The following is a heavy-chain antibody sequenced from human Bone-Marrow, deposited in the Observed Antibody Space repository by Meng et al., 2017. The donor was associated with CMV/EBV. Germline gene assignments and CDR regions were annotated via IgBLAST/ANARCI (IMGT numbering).Heavy chain of an antibody. Sequence: ASVKVSCKASGYTFTGYYIHWVRQAPGQGLEWMGIINPSGGSTSSARKFQSRLIVTRDTSTSTVYMELSSLRSEDTAIYYCARGEYNPDYWGQGTLVTVSS. CDR3: ARGEYNPDY. J-gene: IGHJ4*02. D-gene: IGHD1-1*01. CDR1: GYTFTGYY. V-gene: IGHV1-46*01. CDR2: INPSGGST.